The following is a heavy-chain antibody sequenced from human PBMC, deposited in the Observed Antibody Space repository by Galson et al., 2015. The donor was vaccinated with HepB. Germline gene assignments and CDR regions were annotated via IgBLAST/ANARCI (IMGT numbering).Heavy chain of an antibody. J-gene: IGHJ6*02. CDR3: ARGGDTYSSSAAYYYGMDV. CDR2: FIPIFVTA. Sequence: SVKVSCKASGGTFSSYAISWWRRAPGQGLEGRGGFIPIFVTANNAQKFQGRVTITADESTSTAYMELSSLRSEDTAVYYCARGGDTYSSSAAYYYGMDVWGQGTTVTVSS. V-gene: IGHV1-69*13. CDR1: GGTFSSYA. D-gene: IGHD6-6*01.